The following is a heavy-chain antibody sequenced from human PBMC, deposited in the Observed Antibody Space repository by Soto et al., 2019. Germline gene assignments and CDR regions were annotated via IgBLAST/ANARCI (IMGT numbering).Heavy chain of an antibody. CDR2: IFSSGTT. Sequence: SETLSRTCTVSGDSISSGNKYWSWIRQAPGKGLEWIGYIFSSGTTYYNPSLKSRLTMSLDTSQNQFSLRLASVTDAHSADYYCARVPSRLHYSYEINVWGQGATDTVSS. CDR3: ARVPSRLHYSYEINV. V-gene: IGHV4-30-4*01. CDR1: GDSISSGNKY. D-gene: IGHD6-6*01. J-gene: IGHJ6*01.